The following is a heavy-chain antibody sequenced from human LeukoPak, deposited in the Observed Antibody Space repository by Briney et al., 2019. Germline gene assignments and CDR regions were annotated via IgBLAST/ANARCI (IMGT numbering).Heavy chain of an antibody. CDR3: ARGPADVDIVATKGADY. Sequence: PSETLFLTCAVYGGSFSGYYWSWIRQPPGKGLEWIGEINHSGSTNYNPSLKSRVTISVDTSKNQFPLKLSSVTAADTAVYYCARGPADVDIVATKGADYWGQGTLVTVSS. V-gene: IGHV4-34*01. J-gene: IGHJ4*02. D-gene: IGHD5-12*01. CDR2: INHSGST. CDR1: GGSFSGYY.